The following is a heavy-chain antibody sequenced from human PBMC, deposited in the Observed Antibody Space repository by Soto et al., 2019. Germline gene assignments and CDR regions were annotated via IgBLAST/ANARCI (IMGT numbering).Heavy chain of an antibody. D-gene: IGHD3-16*01. CDR3: ARDHVAIMAEACLDWFYP. J-gene: IGHJ5*02. V-gene: IGHV3-21*02. CDR2: ISTSGNYI. CDR1: GFIFSSYT. Sequence: EVQLVQSGGGLVKPGGSLRLSCAASGFIFSSYTMNWVRQAPGKGLEWVSSISTSGNYIYYADSVKGRFTISRDNAKNSLYLQINGLRAEETAVEYCARDHVAIMAEACLDWFYPWGQGTLVTVSS.